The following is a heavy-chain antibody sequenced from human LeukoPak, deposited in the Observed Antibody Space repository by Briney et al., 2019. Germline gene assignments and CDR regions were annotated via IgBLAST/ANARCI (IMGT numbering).Heavy chain of an antibody. D-gene: IGHD1-26*01. CDR1: GYTFTSYA. V-gene: IGHV1-3*01. CDR2: INAGNGNT. CDR3: ATSGSYKFGFDI. Sequence: ASVKVSCKASGYTFTSYAMHWVRQAPGQRLEWMGWINAGNGNTKYSQKFQGRVTITRGTSASTAYMELSSLRSEDTAVYYCATSGSYKFGFDIWGQGTMVTVSS. J-gene: IGHJ3*02.